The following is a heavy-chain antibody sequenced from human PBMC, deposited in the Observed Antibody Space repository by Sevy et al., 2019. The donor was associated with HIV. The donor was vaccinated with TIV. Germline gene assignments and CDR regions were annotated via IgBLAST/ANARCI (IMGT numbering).Heavy chain of an antibody. V-gene: IGHV4-34*01. CDR1: GGSFSGYY. D-gene: IGHD5-12*01. CDR3: ARADREGYNGTDY. CDR2: INHSGST. Sequence: SETLSLTCAVYGGSFSGYYWSWIRQPPGKGLEWIGEINHSGSTNYTPSLKSRVTISVDTSKNQFSLMLSAVTAADTAVYYCARADREGYNGTDYWGQGTLVTVSS. J-gene: IGHJ4*02.